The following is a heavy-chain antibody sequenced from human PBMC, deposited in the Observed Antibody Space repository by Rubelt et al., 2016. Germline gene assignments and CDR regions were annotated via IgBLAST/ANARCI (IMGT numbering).Heavy chain of an antibody. CDR3: ARDITMIVVDYYGMDV. CDR2: YDGSNK. D-gene: IGHD3-22*01. Sequence: YDGSNKYYADSVKGRFTISRDNAKNSLYLQMNSLRAEDTAVYYCARDITMIVVDYYGMDVWGQGTTVTVSS. V-gene: IGHV3-33*01. J-gene: IGHJ6*02.